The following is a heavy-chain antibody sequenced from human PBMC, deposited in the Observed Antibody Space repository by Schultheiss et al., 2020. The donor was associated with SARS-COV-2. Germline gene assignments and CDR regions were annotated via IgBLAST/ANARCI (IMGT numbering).Heavy chain of an antibody. V-gene: IGHV4-59*01. CDR1: GDSISSYY. J-gene: IGHJ4*02. D-gene: IGHD3-3*01. CDR3: ARAGDFWSGYNF. CDR2: IYYSGST. Sequence: SETLSLTCTVSGDSISSYYWSWIRQPPGKGLEWIGYIYYSGSTNYNPSLKSRVIISVDTSKNQFSLKLSSVTDADTAVYFCARAGDFWSGYNFWGQGTLVTVSS.